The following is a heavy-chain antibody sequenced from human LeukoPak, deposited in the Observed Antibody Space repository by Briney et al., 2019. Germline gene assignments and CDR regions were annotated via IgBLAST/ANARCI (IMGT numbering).Heavy chain of an antibody. Sequence: PGGSLRLSCATSGFTFSNYWMTWVRQAPGKGLEWVANIKEDGSNMYYLDSVKGRFTISRDNAKNSLYLQMNSLRAEDTAVYYCARDRPMSLWGQGTMVTVAS. CDR1: GFTFSNYW. V-gene: IGHV3-7*01. CDR3: ARDRPMSL. J-gene: IGHJ3*01. CDR2: IKEDGSNM.